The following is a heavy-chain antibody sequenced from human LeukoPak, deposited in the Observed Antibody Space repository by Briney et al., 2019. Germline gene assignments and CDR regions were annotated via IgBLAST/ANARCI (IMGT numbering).Heavy chain of an antibody. CDR3: AIYYYDSSGYYGLDY. CDR2: ISYDGSNK. CDR1: GFTFSSYA. D-gene: IGHD3-22*01. J-gene: IGHJ4*02. V-gene: IGHV3-30-3*01. Sequence: GRSLRLSCAASGFTFSSYAMHWVRQAPGKGLEWVAVISYDGSNKYYADSVKGRFTISRDNSKNTLYLQMSSLRSEDTAVYYCAIYYYDSSGYYGLDYWGQGTLVTVSS.